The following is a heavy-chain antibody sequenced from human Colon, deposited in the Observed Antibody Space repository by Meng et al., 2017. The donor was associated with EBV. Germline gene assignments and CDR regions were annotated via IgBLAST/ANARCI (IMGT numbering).Heavy chain of an antibody. J-gene: IGHJ4*02. CDR1: GGSISSGDYY. CDR3: ARDRGGLGAFDY. Sequence: QVPLQDPGPGLVKPSQTLSLTCTVSGGSISSGDYYWSWIRQPPGKGLEWIGYIYYSGSTYYNPSLKSRVTISVDTSKNQFSLKLSSVTAADTAVYYCARDRGGLGAFDYWGQGTLVTVSS. CDR2: IYYSGST. V-gene: IGHV4-30-4*01. D-gene: IGHD5-12*01.